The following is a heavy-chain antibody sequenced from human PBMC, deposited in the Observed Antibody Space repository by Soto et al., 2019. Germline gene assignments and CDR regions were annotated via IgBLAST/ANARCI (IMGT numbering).Heavy chain of an antibody. V-gene: IGHV3-7*03. CDR1: GFTFDNFC. J-gene: IGHJ4*02. CDR3: ERDNDRKFDL. CDR2: MNPDGSAK. D-gene: IGHD2-8*01. Sequence: PXVSLRLSFEVSGFTFDNFCMSWVRQAPGKGLEWVANMNPDGSAKHYVDSVKGRFTISRDNAKNSLYLQMNSLRPEDTAVYYCERDNDRKFDLWGQGTLVTVSS.